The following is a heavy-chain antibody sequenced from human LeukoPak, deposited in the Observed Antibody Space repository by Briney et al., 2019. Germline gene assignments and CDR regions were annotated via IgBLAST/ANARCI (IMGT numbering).Heavy chain of an antibody. CDR3: ASTLYGDYGQIDY. CDR2: IYPGDSDT. D-gene: IGHD4-17*01. CDR1: GYSFTSYW. V-gene: IGHV5-51*01. J-gene: IGHJ4*02. Sequence: GESLKISCKGFGYSFTSYWIGWVRQMPGKGLEWVAIIYPGDSDTRYSPSFQGQVTISADKSINTAYLQWSSLKASDTAMYYCASTLYGDYGQIDYWGQGTLVTVSS.